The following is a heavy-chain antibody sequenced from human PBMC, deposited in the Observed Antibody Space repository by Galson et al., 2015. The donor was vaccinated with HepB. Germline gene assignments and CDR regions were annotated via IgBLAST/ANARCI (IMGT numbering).Heavy chain of an antibody. V-gene: IGHV3-48*01. J-gene: IGHJ6*02. CDR2: ISPGGTR. CDR3: VKNPASYDYYNMGV. CDR1: GFSFVRYS. D-gene: IGHD2/OR15-2a*01. Sequence: SLRLSCAGSGFSFVRYSMNWVRQAPGKGLEWISYISPGGTRYYADSVKGRFTISRDNGKSSLYLHMNNLRADDTAVYFCVKNPASYDYYNMGVWGQGTTVIVSS.